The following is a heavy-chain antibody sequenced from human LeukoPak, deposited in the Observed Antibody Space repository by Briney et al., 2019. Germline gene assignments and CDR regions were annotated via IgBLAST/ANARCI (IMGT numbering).Heavy chain of an antibody. CDR1: GFTFSSYS. D-gene: IGHD4-17*01. CDR3: ASGPQTTVTIGSGSVRFDY. CDR2: ISSSSSYI. Sequence: AGGSLRLSCAASGFTFSSYSMNWVRQAPGKGLEWVSSISSSSSYIYYADSVKGRFTISRDNAKKSLYLQINSLRAEDTAVYYCASGPQTTVTIGSGSVRFDYWGQGTLVTVSS. V-gene: IGHV3-21*01. J-gene: IGHJ4*02.